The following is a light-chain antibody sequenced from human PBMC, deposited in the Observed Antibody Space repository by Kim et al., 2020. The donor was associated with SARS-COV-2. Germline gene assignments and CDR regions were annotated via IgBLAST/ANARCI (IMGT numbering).Light chain of an antibody. CDR1: QAISTS. V-gene: IGKV1-13*02. J-gene: IGKJ4*01. CDR3: QQVNSYPLT. CDR2: AAS. Sequence: AIQLTQSPSSLSASVGDRVSITCRASQAISTSLAWYQQKPGIAPKLLIYAASTLQSWVPSRFSGSGSGTDFTLTISSLQPEDFATYYCQQVNSYPLTFGGGTKVEIK.